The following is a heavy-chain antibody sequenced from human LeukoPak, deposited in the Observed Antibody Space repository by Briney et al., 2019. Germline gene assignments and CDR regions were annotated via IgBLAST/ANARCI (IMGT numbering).Heavy chain of an antibody. Sequence: ASVKVSCKASGYTFTSYAMHWVRQAPGQGLEWMGWINAGNGNTKYSQKFQGRVTITRDTSASTAYMELSSLRSEDTAVYYCARWYEISSGWYVGWFDPWGQGTLVTVSS. D-gene: IGHD6-19*01. CDR2: INAGNGNT. CDR3: ARWYEISSGWYVGWFDP. V-gene: IGHV1-3*01. CDR1: GYTFTSYA. J-gene: IGHJ5*02.